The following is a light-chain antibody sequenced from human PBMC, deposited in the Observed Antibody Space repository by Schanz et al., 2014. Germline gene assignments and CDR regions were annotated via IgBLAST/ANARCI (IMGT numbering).Light chain of an antibody. CDR3: QQSYSTPLT. CDR2: LAS. V-gene: IGKV1-39*01. Sequence: DIQMTQSPSSLSASVGDRVTITCRASESVSSYLNWYQQKPGKAPKFIIYLASSLQSGVPSRFSGSGSGTDFNLTISTLQPDDFATYYCQQSYSTPLTFGGGTKVAI. J-gene: IGKJ4*01. CDR1: ESVSSY.